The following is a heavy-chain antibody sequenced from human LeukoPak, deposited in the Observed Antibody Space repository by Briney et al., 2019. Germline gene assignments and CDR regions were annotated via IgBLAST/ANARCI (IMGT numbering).Heavy chain of an antibody. Sequence: SETLSLTCSVSGASISSRTYYWAWIRQPPGKGLEWIGEIYHSGSTNYNPSLKSRVTISVDKSKNQFSLKLSSVAAADTAVYYCARGFWSRYYDYWGQGTLVTVSS. D-gene: IGHD2-8*02. J-gene: IGHJ4*02. CDR1: GASISSRTYY. V-gene: IGHV4-39*07. CDR2: IYHSGST. CDR3: ARGFWSRYYDY.